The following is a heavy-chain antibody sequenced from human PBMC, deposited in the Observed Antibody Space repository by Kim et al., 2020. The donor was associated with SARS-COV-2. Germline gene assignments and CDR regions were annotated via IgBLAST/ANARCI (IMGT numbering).Heavy chain of an antibody. V-gene: IGHV4-59*13. CDR1: GGSISSYY. J-gene: IGHJ3*02. D-gene: IGHD3-3*01. Sequence: SETLSLTCTVSGGSISSYYWSWIRQPPGKGLEWIGYIYYSGSTNYNPSLKSRVTISVDTSNNQFSLKLSSVTAADTAVYYCASPHKKTIFWVVGAFDIWGQGTMLTVSS. CDR3: ASPHKKTIFWVVGAFDI. CDR2: IYYSGST.